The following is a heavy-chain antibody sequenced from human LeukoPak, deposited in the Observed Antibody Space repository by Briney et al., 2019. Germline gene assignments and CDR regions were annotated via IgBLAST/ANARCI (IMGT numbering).Heavy chain of an antibody. J-gene: IGHJ4*02. CDR2: IIPIFGTA. CDR3: ARAPDYYDRSGYDIDY. Sequence: SVKVSCKASGGTFSSYAISWVRQAPGQGLEWMGGIIPIFGTANYAQKFQGRVTITADKSTSTAYMELSSLRSEDTAVYYCARAPDYYDRSGYDIDYWGQGTLVTVSS. CDR1: GGTFSSYA. V-gene: IGHV1-69*06. D-gene: IGHD3-22*01.